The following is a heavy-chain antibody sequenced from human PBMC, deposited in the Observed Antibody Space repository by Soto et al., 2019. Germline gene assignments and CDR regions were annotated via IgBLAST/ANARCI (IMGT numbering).Heavy chain of an antibody. D-gene: IGHD6-19*01. CDR1: GYTFTNYA. V-gene: IGHV1-3*01. CDR2: VNAGNGDT. CDR3: AREDRWLDRGWFDP. Sequence: QVQLVQSGSEVKKPGASVKVSCKASGYTFTNYAMHWVRQAPGQRLEWMGWVNAGNGDTKYSQKFQARVTITTDTSASTAYMELSSLTSEDTAVYYCAREDRWLDRGWFDPWGQGTLVTVSS. J-gene: IGHJ5*02.